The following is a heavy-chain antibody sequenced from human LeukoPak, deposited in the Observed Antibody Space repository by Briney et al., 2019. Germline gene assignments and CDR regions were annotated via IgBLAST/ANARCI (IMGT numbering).Heavy chain of an antibody. V-gene: IGHV4-59*08. J-gene: IGHJ3*02. D-gene: IGHD3-9*01. Sequence: SETLSLTCTVSGGSISSYYWSWIRQPPGKGLEWIGYIYYSGSTNYNPSLKSRVTISVDTSKNQFSLKLSSVTAADTAVYYCARRYYDILTGSDAFDIWGQGTMVTVSS. CDR2: IYYSGST. CDR1: GGSISSYY. CDR3: ARRYYDILTGSDAFDI.